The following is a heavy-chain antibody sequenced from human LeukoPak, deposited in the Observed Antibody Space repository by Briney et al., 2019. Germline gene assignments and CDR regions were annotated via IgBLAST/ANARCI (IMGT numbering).Heavy chain of an antibody. D-gene: IGHD3-10*01. CDR1: GGSISSSNW. V-gene: IGHV4-4*02. J-gene: IGHJ4*02. CDR3: XXXWFGELSGIDY. CDR2: IYHSGST. Sequence: SGTLSLTCAVSGGSISSSNWWSWVRQPPGKGLEWIGEIYHSGSTNYNPSLKSRVTITVDKSKNQFSLKLSPVTAADTAVYYXXXXWFGELSGIDYWGQGTLVTVSS.